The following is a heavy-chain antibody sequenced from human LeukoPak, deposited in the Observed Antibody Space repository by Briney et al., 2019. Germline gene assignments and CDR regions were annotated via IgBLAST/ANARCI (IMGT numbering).Heavy chain of an antibody. CDR1: GFPFTRNA. J-gene: IGHJ4*02. Sequence: GGSLRLSCVASGFPFTRNAMHWVRQAPGKGLEWVAVTSPDGSEQYYADSVKGRFTISRDNSKNTVFLQMISLTTEDTALYSCFTGSEFYYDSWGQGTLVTVSS. CDR3: FTGSEFYYDS. V-gene: IGHV3-30*01. D-gene: IGHD1-14*01. CDR2: TSPDGSEQ.